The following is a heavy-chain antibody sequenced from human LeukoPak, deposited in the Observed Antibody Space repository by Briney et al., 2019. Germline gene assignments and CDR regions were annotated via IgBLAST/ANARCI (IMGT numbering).Heavy chain of an antibody. V-gene: IGHV4-39*07. CDR3: ARVCTSAVTTSDYMDV. J-gene: IGHJ6*03. D-gene: IGHD4-17*01. CDR2: IYYRGST. CDR1: GVSISSSTYY. Sequence: TASETLSLTCTVSGVSISSSTYYWGWIRQPPVKGLEWIGSIYYRGSTYYNPSLKSRVSISVDTSKNQFSLKLSSVTAADTAVYYCARVCTSAVTTSDYMDVWGKGTTVTVSS.